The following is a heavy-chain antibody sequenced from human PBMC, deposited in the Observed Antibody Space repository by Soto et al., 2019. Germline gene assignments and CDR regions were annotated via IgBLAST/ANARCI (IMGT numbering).Heavy chain of an antibody. CDR2: INPSGGST. J-gene: IGHJ6*02. Sequence: ASVKVSCKASGYTFTSYYMHWVRQAPGQGLEWMGIINPSGGSTSYAQKFQGRVTMTRDTSTSTVYMELSSLRSEDTAVYYCARDLPSPWIGFYYYYGMDVWGQGTTVPVSS. CDR3: ARDLPSPWIGFYYYYGMDV. D-gene: IGHD2-2*03. V-gene: IGHV1-46*01. CDR1: GYTFTSYY.